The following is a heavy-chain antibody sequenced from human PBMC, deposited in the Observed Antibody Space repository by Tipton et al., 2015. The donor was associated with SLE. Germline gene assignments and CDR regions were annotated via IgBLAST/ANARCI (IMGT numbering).Heavy chain of an antibody. V-gene: IGHV4-59*11. CDR3: ARDRRSHYVDY. D-gene: IGHD1-26*01. CDR2: IYYSGST. Sequence: TLSLTCTVSGGSISSHYWSWIRQPPGKGLEWIGYIYYSGSTNYNPSLKSRVTISVDTSKNQFSLKLSSVTAADTAVYYCARDRRSHYVDYWGQGTLVTVS. CDR1: GGSISSHY. J-gene: IGHJ4*02.